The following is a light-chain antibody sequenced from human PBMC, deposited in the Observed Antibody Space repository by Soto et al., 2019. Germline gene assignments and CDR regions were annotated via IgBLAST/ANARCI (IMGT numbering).Light chain of an antibody. CDR3: HSYDSSLSGVV. J-gene: IGLJ2*01. V-gene: IGLV1-40*01. CDR2: GNS. Sequence: QSVLTQPPSVSGAPGQRVTISCTGSSSNIGAGYDVHWYQQLPGTAPKLLIYGNSNRPSGVPDRFSGSKSGTSASLAITGLQAEDEADYYCHSYDSSLSGVVCGRGTKLTVL. CDR1: SSNIGAGYD.